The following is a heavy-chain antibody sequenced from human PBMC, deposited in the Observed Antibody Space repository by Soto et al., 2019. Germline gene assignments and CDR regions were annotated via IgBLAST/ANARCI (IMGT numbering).Heavy chain of an antibody. CDR2: IYYSGST. CDR3: ARAWGGNVFDY. V-gene: IGHV4-59*08. CDR1: GGSISSYY. Sequence: PSETLSLTWTVSGGSISSYYWSWIRQPPGKGLEWIGYIYYSGSTNYNPSLKSRVTISVDTSKNQFSLKLSSVTAADTAVYYCARAWGGNVFDYWGQGTLVTVSS. J-gene: IGHJ4*02. D-gene: IGHD3-16*01.